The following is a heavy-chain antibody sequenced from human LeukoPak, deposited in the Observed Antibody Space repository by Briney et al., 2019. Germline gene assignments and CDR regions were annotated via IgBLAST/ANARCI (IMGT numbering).Heavy chain of an antibody. D-gene: IGHD6-13*01. J-gene: IGHJ4*02. V-gene: IGHV3-20*04. Sequence: GGSLRLSCAASGFTFDDYGMSWVRQAPGKGLEWGSGINWNGGSTGYADSVKGRFTISRDNAKNSLYLQMNSLRAEDTALYYCARGAEQQLVHPFDYWGQGTLVTVSS. CDR3: ARGAEQQLVHPFDY. CDR2: INWNGGST. CDR1: GFTFDDYG.